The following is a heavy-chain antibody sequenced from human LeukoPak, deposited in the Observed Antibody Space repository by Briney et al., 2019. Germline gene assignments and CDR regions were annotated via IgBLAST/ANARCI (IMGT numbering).Heavy chain of an antibody. CDR3: ARHGGYYFDY. CDR1: GFTFSSHW. V-gene: IGHV3-7*05. CDR2: IKEDGSEK. J-gene: IGHJ4*02. D-gene: IGHD3-16*01. Sequence: GGSLRLSCAASGFTFSSHWMSWDRQAPGKGLEWLANIKEDGSEKYYVDSVKGRFTISRDNAKNSLYLQMNSLRAEDTALYYCARHGGYYFDYWGQGTLVTVSA.